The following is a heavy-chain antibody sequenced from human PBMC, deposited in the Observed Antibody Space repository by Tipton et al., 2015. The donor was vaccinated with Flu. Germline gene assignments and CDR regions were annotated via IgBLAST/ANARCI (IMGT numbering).Heavy chain of an antibody. D-gene: IGHD3-10*02. V-gene: IGHV4-59*07. CDR3: ARLSYYDVDLKNFYFDY. CDR2: VYYTGST. J-gene: IGHJ4*02. CDR1: GGSINSYY. Sequence: TLSLTCNVSGGSINSYYWTWIRQPPGKGLEWIGYVYYTGSTNYNPSLKSRVTISVDRSKSHFSLKLSSVAAADTAVYYCARLSYYDVDLKNFYFDYWGQGALVTVSS.